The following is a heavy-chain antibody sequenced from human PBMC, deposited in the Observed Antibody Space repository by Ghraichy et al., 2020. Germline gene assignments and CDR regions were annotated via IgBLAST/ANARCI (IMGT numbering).Heavy chain of an antibody. CDR1: GGSMSSSF. V-gene: IGHV4-59*01. D-gene: IGHD6-19*01. Sequence: SETLSLTCSVSGGSMSSSFWGWIRQPPGKGLEWIGYVYFSGSTKYSPSLKSRVTISVDTSKNQFSLKLSSVTAADTAVYFCARYRSGWYGVFDYWGQGALVTVSS. J-gene: IGHJ4*02. CDR2: VYFSGST. CDR3: ARYRSGWYGVFDY.